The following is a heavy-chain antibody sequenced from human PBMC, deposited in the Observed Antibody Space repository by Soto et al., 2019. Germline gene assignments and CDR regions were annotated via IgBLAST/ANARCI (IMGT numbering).Heavy chain of an antibody. CDR2: IYPGNSNT. CDR3: ARPSDAGLASWFEY. J-gene: IGHJ4*02. CDR1: GYSFTNYW. V-gene: IGHV5-51*01. Sequence: PGAFLKISCQGSGYSFTNYWIGWVGQMPGTGLEWMGIIYPGNSNTRYSPSFEGQVTMSADKSINTAYLQWSSLRASDTAIYFCARPSDAGLASWFEYWGQGTQVTVSS.